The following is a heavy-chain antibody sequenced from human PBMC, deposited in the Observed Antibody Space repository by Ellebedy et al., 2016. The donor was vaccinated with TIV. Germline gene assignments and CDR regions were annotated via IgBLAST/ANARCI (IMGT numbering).Heavy chain of an antibody. CDR3: ARQYGGDDCYSFDY. V-gene: IGHV1-18*01. Sequence: AASVKVSCKASGYTFTDYGISWVRQPPGQGLEWMGWISAYNGNTNYAQKFQGRVTITTDTSTSTAYMELRSLRSDDTAMYYCARQYGGDDCYSFDYWGQGTLVTVSS. J-gene: IGHJ4*02. CDR1: GYTFTDYG. CDR2: ISAYNGNT. D-gene: IGHD2-21*02.